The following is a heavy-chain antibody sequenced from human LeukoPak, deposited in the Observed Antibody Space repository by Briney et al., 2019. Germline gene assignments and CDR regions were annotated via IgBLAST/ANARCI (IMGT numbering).Heavy chain of an antibody. Sequence: GGSLRLSCAASGFTFSSYAMSWARQAPGKGLEWVSAISGSGGSTYYADSVKGRFTISRDNSKNTLYLQMNSLRAEDTAVYYCAKEFPWFGELLSYFDYWGQGTLVTVSS. V-gene: IGHV3-23*01. CDR3: AKEFPWFGELLSYFDY. CDR1: GFTFSSYA. J-gene: IGHJ4*02. CDR2: ISGSGGST. D-gene: IGHD3-10*01.